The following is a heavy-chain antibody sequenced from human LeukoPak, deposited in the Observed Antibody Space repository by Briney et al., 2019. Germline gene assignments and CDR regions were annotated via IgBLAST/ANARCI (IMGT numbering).Heavy chain of an antibody. V-gene: IGHV4-34*01. CDR3: ARVHDGWTRPRYYYSMDV. CDR2: INHSGST. J-gene: IGHJ6*03. CDR1: GGSFSGYY. D-gene: IGHD5-24*01. Sequence: SETLSLTCAVYGGSFSGYYWRWIRQPPGKGLEWIEEINHSGSTNYNPPLKSRVTISVDTSKNQFSLKLSSVTAADTAVYYCARVHDGWTRPRYYYSMDVWGKGTTVTVSS.